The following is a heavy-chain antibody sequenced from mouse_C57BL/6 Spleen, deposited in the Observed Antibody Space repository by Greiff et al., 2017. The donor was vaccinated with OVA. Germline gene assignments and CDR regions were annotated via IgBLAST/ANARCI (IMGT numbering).Heavy chain of an antibody. CDR2: ILPGSGCT. CDR1: GYTFTGYW. CDR3: ARGDYYGSSYED. J-gene: IGHJ2*01. V-gene: IGHV1-9*01. Sequence: QVQLQQSGAELMKPGASVKLSCKATGYTFTGYWIEWVKQRPGHGLEWIGAILPGSGCTNYNETFKGKATFTVDTYSNTAYMQRSSLTTEDSAIYYSARGDYYGSSYEDWGQGTTRTVAS. D-gene: IGHD1-1*01.